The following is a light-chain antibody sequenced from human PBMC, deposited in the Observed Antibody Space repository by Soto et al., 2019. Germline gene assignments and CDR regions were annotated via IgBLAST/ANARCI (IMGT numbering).Light chain of an antibody. Sequence: SYELTQPPSVSVAPGKTARITCGGNNIGSKSVHWYQQKPGQAPVLVIYYDSDRPSGIPERFSGSNSGNTATLTISRVEAGDEADYYCQVWDSSSDRLYVFGTGTQLTVL. J-gene: IGLJ1*01. CDR2: YDS. V-gene: IGLV3-21*04. CDR3: QVWDSSSDRLYV. CDR1: NIGSKS.